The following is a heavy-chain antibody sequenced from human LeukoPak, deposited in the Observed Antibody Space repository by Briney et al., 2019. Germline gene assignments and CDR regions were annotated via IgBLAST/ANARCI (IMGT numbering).Heavy chain of an antibody. J-gene: IGHJ4*02. D-gene: IGHD5-12*01. V-gene: IGHV3-23*01. CDR1: GFTFSSDA. Sequence: PGGSLRLSCAASGFTFSSDAMSWVRQAPGKGLEWVSAISGSGGSTYYADSVKGRFTISRDNSKNTLYLQMNSLRAEDTAVYYCARDSGYHRAPDYWGQGTLVTVSS. CDR2: ISGSGGST. CDR3: ARDSGYHRAPDY.